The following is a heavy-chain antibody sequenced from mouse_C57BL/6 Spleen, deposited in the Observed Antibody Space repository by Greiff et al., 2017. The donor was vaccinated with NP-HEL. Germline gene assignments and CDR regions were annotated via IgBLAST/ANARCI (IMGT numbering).Heavy chain of an antibody. V-gene: IGHV1-82*01. D-gene: IGHD2-4*01. Sequence: VQLQQSGPELVKPGASVKISCKASGYAFSSSWMNWVKQRPGKGLEWIGRIYPGDGDTNYNGKFKGKATLTADKSSSTAYMQLSSLTSEDSAVYFGARSRYDYAYYAMDYWGQGTSVTVSS. CDR1: GYAFSSSW. CDR3: ARSRYDYAYYAMDY. J-gene: IGHJ4*01. CDR2: IYPGDGDT.